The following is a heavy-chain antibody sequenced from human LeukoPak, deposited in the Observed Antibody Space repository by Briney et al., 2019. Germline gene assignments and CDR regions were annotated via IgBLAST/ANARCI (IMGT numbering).Heavy chain of an antibody. D-gene: IGHD5-18*01. CDR1: GVSISSYY. CDR2: ISYTGST. Sequence: SETLSLTCTVSGVSISSYYWSWIRQPPGKGLEWIGHISYTGSTNYNPSLKSRVTISIDTSKNQFSLKLSSVTAADTAVYYCARRGYSYETYYFDYWGQGALSPSPQ. J-gene: IGHJ4*02. CDR3: ARRGYSYETYYFDY. V-gene: IGHV4-59*08.